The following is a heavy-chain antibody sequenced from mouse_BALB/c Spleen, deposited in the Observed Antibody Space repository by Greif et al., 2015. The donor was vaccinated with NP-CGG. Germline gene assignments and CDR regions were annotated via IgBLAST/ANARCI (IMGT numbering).Heavy chain of an antibody. D-gene: IGHD1-1*01. Sequence: EVMLVESGGGLVKPGGSLKLSCAASGFTFSSYAMSWVRQTPEKRLEWVASISSGGSTYYPDSVKGRFTISRDNARNILYLQMSSLRSEDTAMYYCARWHYGSSSWFAYWGQGTLVTVSA. CDR2: ISSGGST. CDR1: GFTFSSYA. CDR3: ARWHYGSSSWFAY. J-gene: IGHJ3*01. V-gene: IGHV5-6-5*01.